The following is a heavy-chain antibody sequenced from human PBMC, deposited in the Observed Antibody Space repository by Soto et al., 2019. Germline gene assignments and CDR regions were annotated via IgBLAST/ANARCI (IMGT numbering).Heavy chain of an antibody. D-gene: IGHD3-3*01. Sequence: GGSLRLSCAASGFTFSNAWMSWVRQAPGKGLEWVGHIKSKTDGGTTDYAAPVKGRFTISRDDSKNTLYLQMNSLKTEDTAVYYCTTETMSASESYWGQGTLVTVSS. V-gene: IGHV3-15*01. CDR1: GFTFSNAW. CDR2: IKSKTDGGTT. J-gene: IGHJ4*02. CDR3: TTETMSASESY.